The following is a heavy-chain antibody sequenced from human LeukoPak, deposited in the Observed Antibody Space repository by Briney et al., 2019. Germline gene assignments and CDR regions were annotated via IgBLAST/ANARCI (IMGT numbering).Heavy chain of an antibody. CDR3: ARGPYDFWSGYYRNYFDY. V-gene: IGHV3-48*03. D-gene: IGHD3-3*01. CDR2: ISSSGSTI. CDR1: GFTFSSYE. J-gene: IGHJ4*02. Sequence: PGGSLRLSCAASGFTFSSYEMNWVRQAPGKGLEWVSYISSSGSTIYYADPVKGRFTISRDNAKNPLYLQINSLRAEDTAVYYCARGPYDFWSGYYRNYFDYWGQGTLVTVSS.